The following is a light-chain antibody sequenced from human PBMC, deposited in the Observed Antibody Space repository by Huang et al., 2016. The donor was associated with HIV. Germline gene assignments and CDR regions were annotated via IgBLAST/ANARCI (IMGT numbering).Light chain of an antibody. CDR1: QRLSSSY. CDR3: QQYGSSPLT. Sequence: EIVLTQSPANLSLSPGERATLSCGTRQRLSSSYLAWYQQKPGLAPRLLIYDASNRATGIPDRCSGSGSGTDCTLTISRLEPEDFAVYYCQQYGSSPLTFGGGTKVEIK. V-gene: IGKV3D-20*01. J-gene: IGKJ4*01. CDR2: DAS.